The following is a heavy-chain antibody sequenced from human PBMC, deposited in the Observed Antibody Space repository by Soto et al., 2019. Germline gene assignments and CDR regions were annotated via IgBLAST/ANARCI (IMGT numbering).Heavy chain of an antibody. D-gene: IGHD5-18*01. J-gene: IGHJ6*02. CDR3: AKDPVTAMAYYYYGMDV. CDR2: ISYDGSNK. Sequence: LRLSCAASGFTFSSYGMYWVRQAPGKGLEWVAVISYDGSNKYYADSVKGRFTISRDNSKNTLYLQMNSLRAEDTAVYYCAKDPVTAMAYYYYGMDVWGQGTTVTVSS. CDR1: GFTFSSYG. V-gene: IGHV3-30*18.